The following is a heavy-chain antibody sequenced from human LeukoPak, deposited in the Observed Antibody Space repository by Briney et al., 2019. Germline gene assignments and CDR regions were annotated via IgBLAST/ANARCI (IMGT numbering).Heavy chain of an antibody. CDR3: ARRGYSDSSGYDY. CDR2: ISGDSTDI. D-gene: IGHD3-22*01. CDR1: GFTFKNYA. V-gene: IGHV3-21*01. J-gene: IGHJ4*02. Sequence: GGSLRLSCATSGFTFKNYAMDWVRQAPGKGLEWVSSISGDSTDIYYADSVMGRSTISRDNAKNSLYLQINSLRAEDTAIYYCARRGYSDSSGYDYWGQGTLVTVSS.